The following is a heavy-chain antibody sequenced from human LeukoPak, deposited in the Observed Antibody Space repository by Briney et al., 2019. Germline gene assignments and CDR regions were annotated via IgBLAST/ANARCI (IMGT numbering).Heavy chain of an antibody. CDR3: ARERGRGIVVVPAATDAFDI. CDR1: GFSFSPCA. CDR2: ISSSSSYI. D-gene: IGHD2-2*01. Sequence: KAGGSLRLSCAASGFSFSPCAMSWIRQAPGKGLEWVSSISSSSSYIYYADSVKGRFTISRDNAKNSLYLQMNSLRAEDTAVYYCARERGRGIVVVPAATDAFDIWGQGAMVTVSS. V-gene: IGHV3-21*01. J-gene: IGHJ3*02.